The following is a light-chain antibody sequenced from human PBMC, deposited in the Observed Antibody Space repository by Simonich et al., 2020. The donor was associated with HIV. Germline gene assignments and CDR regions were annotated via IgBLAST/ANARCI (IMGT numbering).Light chain of an antibody. J-gene: IGLJ2*01. V-gene: IGLV1-44*01. CDR3: ATWDENLNVVI. Sequence: QSVVTQPPSASGTPGQRVNIPCSGRSSNIGSNTVNWYQQLPGTAPKLLIYRNNQRPSGIPDRFSGSKAGTSASLVISGLQSEDEADYSCATWDENLNVVIFGGGTKLTVL. CDR1: SSNIGSNT. CDR2: RNN.